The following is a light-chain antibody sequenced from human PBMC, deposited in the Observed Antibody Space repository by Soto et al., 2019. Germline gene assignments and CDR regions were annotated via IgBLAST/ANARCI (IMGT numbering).Light chain of an antibody. Sequence: EIVLTQSPGTLSLSPVERATLSCRASQSVSNNYLAWYQQKPGQAPRLLIYGASSRATGIPARFSGSGSGTDFTLTVTSLEPEDFAVYYCQHYGSSLSITFGQGTRLEIK. CDR2: GAS. CDR3: QHYGSSLSIT. CDR1: QSVSNNY. V-gene: IGKV3-20*01. J-gene: IGKJ5*01.